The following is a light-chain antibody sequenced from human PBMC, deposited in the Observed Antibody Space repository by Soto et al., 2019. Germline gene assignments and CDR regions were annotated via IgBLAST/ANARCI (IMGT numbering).Light chain of an antibody. CDR2: GAS. CDR1: QSVSSSF. V-gene: IGKV3-20*01. Sequence: VLTQSPGTLSLSPGERATLSCRASQSVSSSFLSWYQQKPGQAPRLLIYGASSRATGIPDRFSGSGSGTDFTLTISRLEPEDFAVYYCQQYDNSRLTFGGGTKVEIK. J-gene: IGKJ4*01. CDR3: QQYDNSRLT.